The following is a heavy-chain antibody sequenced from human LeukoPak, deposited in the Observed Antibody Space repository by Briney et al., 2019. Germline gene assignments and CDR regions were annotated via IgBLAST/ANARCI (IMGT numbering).Heavy chain of an antibody. CDR2: IRSKAYGGTT. CDR3: TSLYDSSGYSSVYYFDY. CDR1: GFTFGDYA. J-gene: IGHJ4*02. D-gene: IGHD3-22*01. V-gene: IGHV3-49*04. Sequence: PGGSLRLSCTASGFTFGDYAMSWVRQAPGKGLEWVGFIRSKAYGGTTEYAASVKGRFTISRDDSKSIAYLQMNSLKTEDTAVYYCTSLYDSSGYSSVYYFDYWGQGTLVTVSS.